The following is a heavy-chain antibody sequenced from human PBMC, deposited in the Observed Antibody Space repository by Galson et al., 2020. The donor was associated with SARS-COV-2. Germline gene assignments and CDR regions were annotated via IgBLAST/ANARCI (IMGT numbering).Heavy chain of an antibody. CDR1: GFTFSSYW. Sequence: GGSLRLSCAASGFTFSSYWMSWVRQAPGKGLEWVANINQDGSEKYYVDSVKGRFTISRDNAKNSLYLQMNSLRAEDTAVYYCAREDYDFWSGYLPSHFDYWGQGTLFTVSS. CDR3: AREDYDFWSGYLPSHFDY. V-gene: IGHV3-7*01. CDR2: INQDGSEK. J-gene: IGHJ4*02. D-gene: IGHD3-3*01.